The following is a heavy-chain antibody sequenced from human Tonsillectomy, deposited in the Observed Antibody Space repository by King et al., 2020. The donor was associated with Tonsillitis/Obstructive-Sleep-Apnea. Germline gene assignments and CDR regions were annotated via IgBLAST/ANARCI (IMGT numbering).Heavy chain of an antibody. CDR2: IYYSGST. D-gene: IGHD3-3*01. Sequence: VQLQESGPGLVKPSETLSLTCTVSGGSISSYYWTWIRQPPGKGLEWIGYIYYSGSTNYNPSLKSRVTMSVDTSKNQFSLNMSSVTAADTAVYYCARSPPRDAFWSGYFTIRNWFDPWGQGTLVTVSS. V-gene: IGHV4-59*01. CDR1: GGSISSYY. J-gene: IGHJ5*02. CDR3: ARSPPRDAFWSGYFTIRNWFDP.